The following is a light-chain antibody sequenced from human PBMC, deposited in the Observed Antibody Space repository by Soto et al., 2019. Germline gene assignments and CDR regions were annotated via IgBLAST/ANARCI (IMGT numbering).Light chain of an antibody. CDR3: AAWDDTFWV. J-gene: IGLJ3*02. V-gene: IGLV1-44*01. CDR2: SND. Sequence: QTVVTQPPSASGTPGQRVTISCSGSSSNIGSNTVNWYQQLPGTAPKLLIHSNDQRPSGVPDRFSGSKSGTSASLAISGLQSEDEADYFCAAWDDTFWVFGGGTKVTVL. CDR1: SSNIGSNT.